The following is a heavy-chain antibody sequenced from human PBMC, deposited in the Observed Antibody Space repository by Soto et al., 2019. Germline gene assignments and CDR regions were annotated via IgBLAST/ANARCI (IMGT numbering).Heavy chain of an antibody. CDR3: ARANSDITPYRGYDPTRYYYYGMDV. J-gene: IGHJ6*04. CDR1: GCTFSSYA. D-gene: IGHD5-12*01. CDR2: IIPIFGTA. Sequence: QVQLVQSGAEVKKPGSSVKVSCKASGCTFSSYAISWVRQAPGHGLAWMGGIIPIFGTANYAQKFQGIVTITADESTSTAYMELSSLRSEDTAVYYCARANSDITPYRGYDPTRYYYYGMDVWGKGTTVTVCS. V-gene: IGHV1-69*01.